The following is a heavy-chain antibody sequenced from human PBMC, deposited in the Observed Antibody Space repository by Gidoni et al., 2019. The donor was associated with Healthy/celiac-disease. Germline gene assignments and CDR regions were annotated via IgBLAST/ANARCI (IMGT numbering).Heavy chain of an antibody. V-gene: IGHV3-23*01. D-gene: IGHD3-10*01. J-gene: IGHJ5*02. Sequence: VQLLESGGGLVQPGGSLRLSCAASGFTFSSYAMSWVRQAPGKGLEWVSAISGSGGSTYYADSVKGRFTISRDNSKNTLYLQMNSLRAEDTAVYYCAMGGVDYYGSGPDWFDPWGQGTLVTVSS. CDR2: ISGSGGST. CDR1: GFTFSSYA. CDR3: AMGGVDYYGSGPDWFDP.